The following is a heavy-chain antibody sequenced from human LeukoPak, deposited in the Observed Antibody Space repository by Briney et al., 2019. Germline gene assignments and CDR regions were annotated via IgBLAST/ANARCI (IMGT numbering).Heavy chain of an antibody. V-gene: IGHV1-2*02. CDR2: INPNSGDT. Sequence: ASVKVSCKASGYSFIDFYIHFVRQAPGQGLEWMGWINPNSGDTKYAQTFQGRVTMSGDTSISTAYMELSSLRSEDTAVYYCASPMGVRGTKGGPYFDYWGQGTLVTVSS. CDR3: ASPMGVRGTKGGPYFDY. CDR1: GYSFIDFY. J-gene: IGHJ4*02. D-gene: IGHD3-10*01.